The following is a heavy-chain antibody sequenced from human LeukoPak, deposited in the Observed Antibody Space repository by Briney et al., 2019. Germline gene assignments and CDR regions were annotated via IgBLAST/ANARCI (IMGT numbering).Heavy chain of an antibody. Sequence: GGSLRLSCAASGFTFSDYYMSWIRQAPGKGLEWVSYISSSGSTIYYADSVKGRFTISRDNAKNSLYLQMNSLRAEDTAVYYCARDRRGYSYGRDYYYYHGMDVWGQGTTVTVSS. J-gene: IGHJ6*02. CDR1: GFTFSDYY. D-gene: IGHD5-18*01. CDR3: ARDRRGYSYGRDYYYYHGMDV. CDR2: ISSSGSTI. V-gene: IGHV3-11*01.